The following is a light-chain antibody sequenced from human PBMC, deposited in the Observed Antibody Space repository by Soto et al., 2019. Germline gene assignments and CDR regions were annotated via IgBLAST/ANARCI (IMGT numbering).Light chain of an antibody. CDR1: SGDIGSYNR. J-gene: IGLJ1*01. CDR3: TSXXXXTKRACV. Sequence: QSVLTQPASVSGSPGQSITISCTVTSGDIGSYNRVSWYQQHPGKAPKLIIYEVTDRPSGVSKRFSGSTSGHTASLTISGLQAEDEAEYYCTSXXXXTKRACVFGTGTKV. CDR2: EVT. V-gene: IGLV2-14*01.